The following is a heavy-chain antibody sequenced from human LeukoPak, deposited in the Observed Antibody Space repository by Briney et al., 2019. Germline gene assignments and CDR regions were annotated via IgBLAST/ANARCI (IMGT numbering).Heavy chain of an antibody. CDR2: IYSDEST. V-gene: IGHV3-53*01. D-gene: IGHD1-20*01. Sequence: PGGSLRLSCAASGFSVSTNYMSWVRQAPGKGLEWVSVIYSDESTYYAHSVKGRFTISRDNSKNTLYLQMNSLRAEDTAVYYCAKVAYNWISYGPFDYWGQGTLVTVSS. J-gene: IGHJ4*02. CDR3: AKVAYNWISYGPFDY. CDR1: GFSVSTNY.